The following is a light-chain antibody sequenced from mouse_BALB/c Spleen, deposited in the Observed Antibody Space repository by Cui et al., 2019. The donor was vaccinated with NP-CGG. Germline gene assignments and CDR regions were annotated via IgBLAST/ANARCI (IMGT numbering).Light chain of an antibody. CDR3: ALWYSNHWV. V-gene: IGLV1*01. Sequence: QAVVTQESALITSPGETVTLTCRSSTGAVTTSNYANWVQEKPDHLFTGLIGGTNNRAPGVPASFSGSLIGDKAALTITGAQTEDEAIYFCALWYSNHWVFGGGTKLTVL. CDR1: TGAVTTSNY. J-gene: IGLJ1*01. CDR2: GTN.